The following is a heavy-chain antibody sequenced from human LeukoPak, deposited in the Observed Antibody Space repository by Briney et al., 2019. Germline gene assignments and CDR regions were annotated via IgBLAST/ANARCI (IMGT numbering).Heavy chain of an antibody. CDR2: IRTKPNGGAA. J-gene: IGHJ5*02. CDR1: GFTFGGYA. V-gene: IGHV3-49*04. Sequence: GGSLRLPCTTSGFTFGGYAISWVRQAPGKGLEWVSFIRTKPNGGAADYAASVKGRFTMSRDDSRSIAYLQMNSLKTEDTGVYYCTRDPPPFPWGQGTLVTVSS. CDR3: TRDPPPFP.